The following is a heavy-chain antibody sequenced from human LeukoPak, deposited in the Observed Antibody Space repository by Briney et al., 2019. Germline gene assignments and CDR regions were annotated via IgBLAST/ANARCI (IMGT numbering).Heavy chain of an antibody. Sequence: KVSCKGSGYIFTSYWIGWVRQMPGKGLEWMGIIYLGDSDTRYSPSFQGQVTISADKSISTTYLQWSSLKASDTAIYYCTRSAGYSGSYSVDYWGQGTLVTVSS. V-gene: IGHV5-51*01. CDR3: TRSAGYSGSYSVDY. D-gene: IGHD1-26*01. CDR2: IYLGDSDT. CDR1: GYIFTSYW. J-gene: IGHJ4*02.